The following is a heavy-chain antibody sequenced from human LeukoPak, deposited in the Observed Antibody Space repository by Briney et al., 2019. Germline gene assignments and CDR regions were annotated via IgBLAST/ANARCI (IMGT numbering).Heavy chain of an antibody. CDR1: GFTFSRYW. CDR3: ARESPYCSSATCYDY. V-gene: IGHV3-7*01. CDR2: IKQDGSDK. Sequence: GGSLRLSCAASGFTFSRYWMSWVRQTPEKGLECVANIKQDGSDKFYVDSVRGRFTISRDNAKNSLYLQMNSLRVEDTAVYYCARESPYCSSATCYDYWGQGTLVTVSS. J-gene: IGHJ4*02. D-gene: IGHD2-2*01.